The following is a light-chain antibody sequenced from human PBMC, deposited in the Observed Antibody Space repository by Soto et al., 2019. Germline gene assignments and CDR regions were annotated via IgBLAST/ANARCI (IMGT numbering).Light chain of an antibody. CDR1: HVISGW. CDR3: QQYHSFPLT. Sequence: DIQMTQSPSTLSASVGDRVTITCRASHVISGWLAWYQQNPGKAPKVLIYDAYNLESGVPSRFSGSVSGTEFSLTISSLQPDDFATYYCQQYHSFPLTFGGGTKVEIK. V-gene: IGKV1-5*01. CDR2: DAY. J-gene: IGKJ4*01.